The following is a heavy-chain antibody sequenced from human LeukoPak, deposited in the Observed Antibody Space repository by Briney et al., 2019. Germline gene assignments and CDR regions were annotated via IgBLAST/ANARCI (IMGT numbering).Heavy chain of an antibody. Sequence: GGSLRLSCVASALSFSGNCMSWVRQAPGKGLEWVSVIYSDGTTYYSDSVKGRFTISRDNSKNTLYLQMNSLRAEDTAVYYCARGWRDGYNQGRLPNDYWGQGTLVTVSS. J-gene: IGHJ4*02. CDR2: IYSDGTT. CDR3: ARGWRDGYNQGRLPNDY. CDR1: ALSFSGNC. V-gene: IGHV3-53*01. D-gene: IGHD5-24*01.